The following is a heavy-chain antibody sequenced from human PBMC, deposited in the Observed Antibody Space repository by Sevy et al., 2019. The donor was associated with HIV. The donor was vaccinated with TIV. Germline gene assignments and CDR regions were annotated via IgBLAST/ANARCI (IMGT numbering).Heavy chain of an antibody. Sequence: GGSLRLSCAASGFTFSSYSMNWVRQAPGKGLEWVSYISSSSSSIYYAYSVKGRFTICRDNAKNSLYLQRNSLRDEDTAVYYCARGLGGSYYALDAFDIWGQGTIVTVSS. CDR3: ARGLGGSYYALDAFDI. V-gene: IGHV3-48*02. CDR1: GFTFSSYS. D-gene: IGHD1-26*01. CDR2: ISSSSSSI. J-gene: IGHJ3*02.